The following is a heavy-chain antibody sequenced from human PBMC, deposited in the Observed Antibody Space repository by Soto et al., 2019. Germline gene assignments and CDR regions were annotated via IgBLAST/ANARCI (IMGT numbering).Heavy chain of an antibody. D-gene: IGHD1-1*01. CDR3: ARHPTIARFENGLDV. J-gene: IGHJ6*02. CDR2: IYYTGTT. Sequence: PSETLSLTCSVSGGSVSGYYWSLIRQPPGKGLEWIGYIYYTGTTICSPSLDRRVTLSVDTAKDQVSLRLTSVTPADTAVYYCARHPTIARFENGLDVWGQGTMVTVSS. CDR1: GGSVSGYY. V-gene: IGHV4-59*08.